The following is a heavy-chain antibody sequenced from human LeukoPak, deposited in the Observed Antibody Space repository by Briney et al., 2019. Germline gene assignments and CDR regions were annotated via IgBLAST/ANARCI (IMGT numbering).Heavy chain of an antibody. V-gene: IGHV3-21*01. CDR3: ARESSGYFY. D-gene: IGHD3-22*01. J-gene: IGHJ4*02. CDR2: ISSSSSFR. Sequence: PGGSLRLSYAASGFNFSSYSMNWVRQAQGKGLEWVSSISSSSSFRYYADSVKGRFTISRDNAKNSLYLQMNSLRAEDTAVYYCARESSGYFYWGQGTLVTVSS. CDR1: GFNFSSYS.